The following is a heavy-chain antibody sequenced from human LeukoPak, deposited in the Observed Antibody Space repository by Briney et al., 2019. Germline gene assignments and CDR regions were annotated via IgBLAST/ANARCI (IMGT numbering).Heavy chain of an antibody. J-gene: IGHJ6*03. CDR2: FDPEDGET. V-gene: IGHV1-24*01. D-gene: IGHD4-11*01. CDR3: ATVNSSSTVTTLDYYYYYMDV. CDR1: GYTLTELS. Sequence: ASVKVSCKVSGYTLTELSMHWVRQAPGKGLEWMGGFDPEDGETIYAQKFQGRVTMTEDTSTDTAYVELSSLRSEDTAVYYCATVNSSSTVTTLDYYYYYMDVWGKGTTVTVSS.